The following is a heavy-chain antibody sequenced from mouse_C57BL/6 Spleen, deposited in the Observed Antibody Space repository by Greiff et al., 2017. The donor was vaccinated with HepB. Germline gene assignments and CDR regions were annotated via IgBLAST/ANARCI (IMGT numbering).Heavy chain of an antibody. CDR2: ISSGSSTI. D-gene: IGHD2-4*01. CDR1: GFTFSDYG. V-gene: IGHV5-17*01. Sequence: EVKLVESGGGLVKPGGSLKLSCAASGFTFSDYGMHWVRQAPEKGLEWVAYISSGSSTIYYADTVKGRFTISRDNAKNTLFLHMTSLRSEDTAMYYCANDYDYAMDYWGQGTSVTVSS. CDR3: ANDYDYAMDY. J-gene: IGHJ4*01.